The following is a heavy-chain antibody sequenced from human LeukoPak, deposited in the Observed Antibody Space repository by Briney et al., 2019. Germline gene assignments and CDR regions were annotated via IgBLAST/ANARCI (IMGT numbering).Heavy chain of an antibody. J-gene: IGHJ6*04. V-gene: IGHV4-38-2*02. D-gene: IGHD3-10*01. CDR3: ARETMVRGVTMDV. CDR1: GGSITSGYY. CDR2: IYHGGST. Sequence: SSETLSLTCTVSGGSITSGYYWGWIRQSPGKGLEWIGSIYHGGSTYYNPSLKSRVTISVDTSMNQFSLKLSSVTAADTAVYYCARETMVRGVTMDVWGKGTTVTVSS.